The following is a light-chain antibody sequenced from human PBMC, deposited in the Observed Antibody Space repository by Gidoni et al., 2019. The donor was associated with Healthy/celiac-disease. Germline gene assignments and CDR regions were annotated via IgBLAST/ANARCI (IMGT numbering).Light chain of an antibody. Sequence: DIQMTQSPSSLSASVGVRVTITCRASQSISSYLNWYQQKPGKAPKLLIYAASSLQSGVPSRFSGSGSGTDFTLTISSLQPEDFATYYCQQSYSTPLFTFGPXTKVDIK. CDR2: AAS. V-gene: IGKV1-39*01. CDR1: QSISSY. J-gene: IGKJ3*01. CDR3: QQSYSTPLFT.